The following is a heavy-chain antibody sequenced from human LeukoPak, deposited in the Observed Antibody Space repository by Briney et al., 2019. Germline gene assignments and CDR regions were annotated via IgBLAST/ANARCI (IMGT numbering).Heavy chain of an antibody. V-gene: IGHV3-48*03. CDR3: ARDGPGYSFDY. D-gene: IGHD5-18*01. CDR1: GFTFSGYE. CDR2: ISTSGSTI. Sequence: QPGGSLRLSCAASGFTFSGYEMNRVRQAPGKGLEWVSCISTSGSTIYYADFVKGRFTVSRDNARNSLYLQMNSLRAEDTAVYYCARDGPGYSFDYWGQGALVTVSS. J-gene: IGHJ4*02.